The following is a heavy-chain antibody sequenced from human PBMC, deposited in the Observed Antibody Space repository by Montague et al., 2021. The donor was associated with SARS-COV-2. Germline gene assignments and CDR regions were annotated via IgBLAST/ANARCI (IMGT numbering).Heavy chain of an antibody. Sequence: SETLSLTCGVYGGSFSGYFWSWIRQPPGKGLEWIGEINDGGSVNYNPSLKSRLTIPVDTSKKQFSLNLTSVAAADMAVYYCARTSKMDDYVWGSYRFTAFDNWGQGTLVIVSS. CDR3: ARTSKMDDYVWGSYRFTAFDN. CDR2: INDGGSV. J-gene: IGHJ3*02. CDR1: GGSFSGYF. V-gene: IGHV4-34*01. D-gene: IGHD3-16*02.